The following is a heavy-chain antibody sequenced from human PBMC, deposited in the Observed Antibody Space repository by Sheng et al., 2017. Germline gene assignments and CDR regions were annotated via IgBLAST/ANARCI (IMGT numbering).Heavy chain of an antibody. J-gene: IGHJ5*01. CDR2: IKSKYVGETT. CDR1: GFIFSNAW. V-gene: IGHV3-15*01. Sequence: EVQLVESGGGLVKPGGSLTVSCAGSGFIFSNAWMSWVRQAPGKGLEWVGRIKSKYVGETTDYAAPVKGRFTISRDDSKNTLYLQMNSLETEDTALYYCATHDYDLLTAWGHGTLVTVSS. CDR3: ATHDYDLLTA. D-gene: IGHD3-9*01.